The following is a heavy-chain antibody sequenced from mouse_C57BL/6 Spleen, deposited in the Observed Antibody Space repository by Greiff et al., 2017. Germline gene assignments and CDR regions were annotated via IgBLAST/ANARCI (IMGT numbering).Heavy chain of an antibody. Sequence: VQLQQSGAELARPGASVKMSCKASGYTFTSYTMHWVKQRPGQGLEWIGYINPSSGYTKYNQKFKDKATLTADKSSSTAYMQLNSLTSEDSAVYYCAKESYDGYYGEGYYAMDYWGQGTSVTVSS. CDR1: GYTFTSYT. V-gene: IGHV1-4*01. CDR3: AKESYDGYYGEGYYAMDY. CDR2: INPSSGYT. D-gene: IGHD2-3*01. J-gene: IGHJ4*01.